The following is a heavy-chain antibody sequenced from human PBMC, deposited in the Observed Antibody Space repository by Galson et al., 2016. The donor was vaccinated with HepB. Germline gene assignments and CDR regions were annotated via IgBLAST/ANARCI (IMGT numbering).Heavy chain of an antibody. CDR3: AGERWRGWGFGSSGTFES. CDR2: MNQRGIS. Sequence: SETLSLTCNVYGGSLDDNFWSWIRQSPGKGLEWIGEMNQRGISNYNPSLKSRVTISLDTSKNQVSLNLSSVTAADTAVYYCAGERWRGWGFGSSGTFESWGQGTLVIVSS. CDR1: GGSLDDNF. V-gene: IGHV4-34*01. J-gene: IGHJ4*02. D-gene: IGHD5-24*01.